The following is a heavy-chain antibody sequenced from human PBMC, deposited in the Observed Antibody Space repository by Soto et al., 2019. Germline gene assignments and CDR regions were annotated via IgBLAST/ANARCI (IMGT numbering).Heavy chain of an antibody. CDR3: ARASGGELRKPMDAFDI. CDR1: GFTFSSYS. Sequence: PGGSLRLSCAASGFTFSSYSMNWVRQAPGKGLEWVSYIISSISTIYYADSVKGRFTISRDNAKNSLYLQMNSLRDEDTAVYYCARASGGELRKPMDAFDIWGQGTMVTVSS. CDR2: IISSISTI. V-gene: IGHV3-48*02. D-gene: IGHD1-26*01. J-gene: IGHJ3*02.